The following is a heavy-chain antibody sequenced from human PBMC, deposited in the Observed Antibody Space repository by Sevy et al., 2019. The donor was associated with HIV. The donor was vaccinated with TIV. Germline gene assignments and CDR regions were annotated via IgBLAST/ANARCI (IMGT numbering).Heavy chain of an antibody. D-gene: IGHD6-19*01. CDR1: GFTSSSYA. CDR3: AKASIEVAATTGGVFDY. Sequence: GGSLRLSCVASGFTSSSYAMSWVRQAPGKGLEWVSSISESGAMTYYADSVKGRFTISRDNSKSTLDLQMNSLRAEDTAIYYCAKASIEVAATTGGVFDYWGQGTLVTVSS. J-gene: IGHJ4*02. CDR2: ISESGAMT. V-gene: IGHV3-23*01.